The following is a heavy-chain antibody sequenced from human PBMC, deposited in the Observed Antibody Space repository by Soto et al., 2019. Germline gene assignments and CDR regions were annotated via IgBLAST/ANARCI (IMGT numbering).Heavy chain of an antibody. D-gene: IGHD2-2*02. CDR2: IYYSGRT. J-gene: IGHJ5*02. CDR3: ARGYCSSTSCYIWDNWFDP. Sequence: QVQLQESGPGLVKPSETLSLTCTVSGGSISRYYWSWIRQPPGKGLEWIGYIYYSGRTNYNPSLKSRVTISVDTSKNQFSLKLSSVPAADTAVYYCARGYCSSTSCYIWDNWFDPWGQGTLVTVSS. CDR1: GGSISRYY. V-gene: IGHV4-59*01.